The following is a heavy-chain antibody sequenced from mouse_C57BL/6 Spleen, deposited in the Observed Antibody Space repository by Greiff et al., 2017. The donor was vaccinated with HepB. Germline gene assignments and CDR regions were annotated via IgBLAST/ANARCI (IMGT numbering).Heavy chain of an antibody. J-gene: IGHJ3*01. Sequence: VQLQQPGAELVRPGSSVKLSCKASGYTFTSYWMHWVKQRPIQGLEWIGNIDPSDSETHYNQKFKDKATLTVDKSSSTAYMQRSSLTSEDSAVYYCAREGYYGSSPGGFAYWGQGTLVTVSA. CDR1: GYTFTSYW. CDR3: AREGYYGSSPGGFAY. D-gene: IGHD1-1*01. V-gene: IGHV1-52*01. CDR2: IDPSDSET.